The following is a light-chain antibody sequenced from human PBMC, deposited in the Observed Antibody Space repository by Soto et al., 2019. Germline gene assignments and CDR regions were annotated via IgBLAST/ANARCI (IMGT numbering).Light chain of an antibody. CDR1: NSDVGGYNY. CDR2: GVS. V-gene: IGLV2-11*01. J-gene: IGLJ3*02. CDR3: CSYVDTDTWV. Sequence: QSFLTQPRSVSLSPGQSVTISCTGTNSDVGGYNYVSLYQQCPGKAPKLMISGVSERPSGVPDRFSGSKSGNTASLTISGLQAEDEADYYCCSYVDTDTWVFGGGTKVTVL.